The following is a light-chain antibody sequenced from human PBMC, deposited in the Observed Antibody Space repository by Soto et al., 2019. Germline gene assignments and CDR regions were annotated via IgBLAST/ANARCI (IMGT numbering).Light chain of an antibody. V-gene: IGKV3-15*01. CDR3: QQYSNWPPIT. J-gene: IGKJ5*01. Sequence: EIVLTQSPATLSLSPGERATLSCRASQSVSSYLAWYRQKPGQAPRLLIYGASTRATGIPARFSGSGSETEFTLTISSLQSEDFAVYYCQQYSNWPPITFGQGTRLEIK. CDR2: GAS. CDR1: QSVSSY.